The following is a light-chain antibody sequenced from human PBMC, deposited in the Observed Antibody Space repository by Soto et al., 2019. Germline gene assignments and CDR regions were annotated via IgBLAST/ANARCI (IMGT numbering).Light chain of an antibody. Sequence: EIVLTQSPGTLSLSPGERATLSCRASQSVSSSYLAWYQQKPGQAPRLLIYLASSRATGTPDRFSGSGSGTDFTLTISRLEPEDFAVYYCQQYGSSPPWTFGQGTKVDIK. J-gene: IGKJ1*01. CDR2: LAS. V-gene: IGKV3-20*01. CDR3: QQYGSSPPWT. CDR1: QSVSSSY.